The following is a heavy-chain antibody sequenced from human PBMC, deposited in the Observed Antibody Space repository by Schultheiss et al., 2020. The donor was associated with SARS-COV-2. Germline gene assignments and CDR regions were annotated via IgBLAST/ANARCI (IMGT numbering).Heavy chain of an antibody. CDR2: IIPIFGTA. V-gene: IGHV1-69*13. Sequence: SVKVSCKASGYTFTSYYMHWVRQAPGQGLEWMGGIIPIFGTANYAQKFQGRVTITADESTSTAYMELSSLRSEDTAVYYCAKALVRRYGDDAFDIWGQGTMVTVSS. J-gene: IGHJ3*02. D-gene: IGHD3-16*02. CDR3: AKALVRRYGDDAFDI. CDR1: GYTFTSYY.